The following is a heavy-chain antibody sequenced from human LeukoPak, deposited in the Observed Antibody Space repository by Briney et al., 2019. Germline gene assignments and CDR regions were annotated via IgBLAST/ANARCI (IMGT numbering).Heavy chain of an antibody. D-gene: IGHD3-9*01. Sequence: GGSLRLSCTASGFTFGDYAMSWVHQAPGKGLEWVGFIRSKAYGWTTEYAASVKGRFTVSRDDSKSIAYLQMNSLKTEDTAVYYCTRGDYDILTGQTWGQGTLVTVSS. CDR1: GFTFGDYA. J-gene: IGHJ4*02. V-gene: IGHV3-49*04. CDR3: TRGDYDILTGQT. CDR2: IRSKAYGWTT.